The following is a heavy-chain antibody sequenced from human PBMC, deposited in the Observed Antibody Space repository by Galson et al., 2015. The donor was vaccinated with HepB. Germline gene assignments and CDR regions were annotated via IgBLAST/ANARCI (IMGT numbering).Heavy chain of an antibody. D-gene: IGHD3-10*01. CDR1: GFTFSSYS. Sequence: SLRLSCAASGFTFSSYSMNWVRQAPGKGLEWVSYISSSSSMSYADSVKGRFTISRDNAKNSLHLQMNSLRDEDTAVYYCARILIGSGSYGAFDIWGQGTMVTVCS. CDR3: ARILIGSGSYGAFDI. V-gene: IGHV3-48*02. J-gene: IGHJ3*02. CDR2: ISSSSSM.